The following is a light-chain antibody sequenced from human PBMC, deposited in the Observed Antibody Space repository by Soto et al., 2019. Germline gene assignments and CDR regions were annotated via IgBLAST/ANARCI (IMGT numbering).Light chain of an antibody. CDR1: QSISSY. J-gene: IGKJ1*01. CDR3: QQYNSYSGT. V-gene: IGKV1-39*01. Sequence: DLQMTQSPSSLSASVGDSVTIXXRASQSISSYLNWYQQKPGKAPKVXIYAASSLQSGVPSRFSGSGAGTDFTLTISSLQPEDFATYYCQQYNSYSGTFGQGTKVDIK. CDR2: AAS.